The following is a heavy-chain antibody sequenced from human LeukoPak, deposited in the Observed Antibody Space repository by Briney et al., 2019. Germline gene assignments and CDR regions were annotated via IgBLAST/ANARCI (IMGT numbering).Heavy chain of an antibody. V-gene: IGHV3-23*01. D-gene: IGHD6-13*01. J-gene: IGHJ6*03. CDR1: AFTLSTYA. CDR3: ARQGIGSSWRYYYYMDV. CDR2: ISAGKGNT. Sequence: PGGSLRLSCAASAFTLSTYAMSWVRQAPGKGLEWVSGISAGKGNTYYADSVKGRFTISRDNSKNTLYLQMNSLRAEDTAVYYCARQGIGSSWRYYYYMDVWGKGTTVTVSS.